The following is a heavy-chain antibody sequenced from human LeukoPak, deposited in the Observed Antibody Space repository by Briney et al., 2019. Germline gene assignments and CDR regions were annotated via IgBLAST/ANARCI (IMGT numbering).Heavy chain of an antibody. CDR1: GDSISSYY. J-gene: IGHJ2*01. CDR3: ARARVRSYSYDSSGFYTSDWHFDL. V-gene: IGHV4-59*01. CDR2: IYSIAST. Sequence: SETLSLTCTVSGDSISSYYWSWIRQPPGRGLAWIGNIYSIASTTYNPSLKSRVTISVDTSTNQFSLKLSSVTAADTAVYYCARARVRSYSYDSSGFYTSDWHFDLWGRGTLVTVSS. D-gene: IGHD3-22*01.